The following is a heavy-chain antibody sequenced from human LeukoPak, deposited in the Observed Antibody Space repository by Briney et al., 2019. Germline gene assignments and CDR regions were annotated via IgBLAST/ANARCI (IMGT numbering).Heavy chain of an antibody. CDR1: GYTFTGYY. Sequence: ASVKVSCKASGYTFTGYYMHWVRQAPGQGLEWMGWINPNSGGTNYAQKFQGRVTMTRDTSISTAYMELSRLRSDDTAVYYCAREKVGATSYFDYWGQGTLVTVSS. D-gene: IGHD1-26*01. J-gene: IGHJ4*02. V-gene: IGHV1-2*02. CDR2: INPNSGGT. CDR3: AREKVGATSYFDY.